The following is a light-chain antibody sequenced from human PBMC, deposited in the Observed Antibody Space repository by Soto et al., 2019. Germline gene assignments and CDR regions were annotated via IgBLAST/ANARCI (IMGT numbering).Light chain of an antibody. J-gene: IGLJ1*01. CDR3: CSYAGSYPYV. CDR1: SSDVGGYNY. Sequence: QSALTQPRSVSGSPGQSVTISCTGTSSDVGGYNYVSWYQQPPGKAPKLMIYDVSKRPSGVPDRFSGSKSGNTASLTISGLQAEDEADYYCCSYAGSYPYVFGTGTKLTVL. CDR2: DVS. V-gene: IGLV2-11*01.